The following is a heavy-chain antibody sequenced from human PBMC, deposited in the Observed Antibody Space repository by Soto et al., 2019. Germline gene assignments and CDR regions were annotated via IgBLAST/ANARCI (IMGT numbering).Heavy chain of an antibody. D-gene: IGHD3-3*01. CDR2: ISSSSSTI. J-gene: IGHJ5*02. Sequence: GGSLRLSCAASGFSFRDFSMSWVRQAPGKGLEWVSYISSSSSTIYYADSVKGRFTISRDNAKNSLYLQMNSLRAEDTAVYYCARSETSITIFGVVPWFDPWGQGTLVTVSS. V-gene: IGHV3-48*01. CDR3: ARSETSITIFGVVPWFDP. CDR1: GFSFRDFS.